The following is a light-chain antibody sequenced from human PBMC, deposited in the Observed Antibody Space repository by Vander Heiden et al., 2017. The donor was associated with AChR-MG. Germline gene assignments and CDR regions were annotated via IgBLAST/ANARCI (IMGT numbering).Light chain of an antibody. CDR1: QSVLYSSNNKNY. CDR3: QQYYSTSELN. Sequence: DIVMTQSPDSLAVSLGERATINCKSSQSVLYSSNNKNYLAWYQQKPGQPPKLLIYWASTRESGVPDRFSGSGSGTDFTLTISSLQAEDVAVYYCQQYYSTSELNVGGGTKVEIK. CDR2: WAS. V-gene: IGKV4-1*01. J-gene: IGKJ4*01.